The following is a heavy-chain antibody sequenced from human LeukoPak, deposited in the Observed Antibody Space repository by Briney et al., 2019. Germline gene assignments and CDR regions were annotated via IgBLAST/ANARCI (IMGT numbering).Heavy chain of an antibody. CDR2: MNPNSGNT. D-gene: IGHD2-2*01. Sequence: GASVKVSCKASGYTFTSYDINWVRQGTGQGLEWMGWMNPNSGNTGYAQKFQGRVTMTRNTSISTAYMELSSLRSEDTAVYYCARGHCSSTSCYSDWFDPWGQGTLVTVSS. V-gene: IGHV1-8*01. CDR3: ARGHCSSTSCYSDWFDP. CDR1: GYTFTSYD. J-gene: IGHJ5*02.